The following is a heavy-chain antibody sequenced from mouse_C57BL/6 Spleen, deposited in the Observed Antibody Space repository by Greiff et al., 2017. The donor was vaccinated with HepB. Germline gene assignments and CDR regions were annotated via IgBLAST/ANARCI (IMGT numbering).Heavy chain of an antibody. CDR1: GFTFSDYG. J-gene: IGHJ3*01. D-gene: IGHD1-1*01. V-gene: IGHV5-17*01. Sequence: EVQRVESGGGLVKPGGSLKLSCAASGFTFSDYGMHWVRQAPEKGLEWVAYISSGSSTIYYADTVKGRFTISRDNAKNTLFLQMTSLRSEDTAMYYCAREGVYYYGSSSWFAYWGQGTLVTVSA. CDR3: AREGVYYYGSSSWFAY. CDR2: ISSGSSTI.